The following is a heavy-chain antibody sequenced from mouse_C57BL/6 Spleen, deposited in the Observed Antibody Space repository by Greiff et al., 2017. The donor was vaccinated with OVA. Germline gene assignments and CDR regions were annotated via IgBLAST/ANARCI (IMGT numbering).Heavy chain of an antibody. CDR3: ARPNYSNSHWYFDV. V-gene: IGHV1-47*01. CDR2: FHPYNDDT. Sequence: VKLVESGAELVKPGASVKMSCKASGYTFTTYPIEWMKQNHGKSLEWIGNFHPYNDDTKYNEKFKGKATLTVEKSSSTVYLELSQLTSDDSAVYYCARPNYSNSHWYFDVWGTGTTVTVSS. CDR1: GYTFTTYP. J-gene: IGHJ1*03. D-gene: IGHD2-5*01.